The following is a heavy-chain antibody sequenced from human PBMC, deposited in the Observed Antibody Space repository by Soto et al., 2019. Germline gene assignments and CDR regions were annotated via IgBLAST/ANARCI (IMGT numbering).Heavy chain of an antibody. CDR2: IYYSGNT. D-gene: IGHD4-17*01. Sequence: QVQLQESGPGLVKPSQTLSLTCTVSGGSISSGGYYWSWIRQHPGKGLEWIGYIYYSGNTYYNPSLKSRVTISVDTSKNQFSLKLSSVTAADTAVYYCARSQEVTTDAFDIWGQGTMVTVSS. CDR3: ARSQEVTTDAFDI. CDR1: GGSISSGGYY. V-gene: IGHV4-31*03. J-gene: IGHJ3*02.